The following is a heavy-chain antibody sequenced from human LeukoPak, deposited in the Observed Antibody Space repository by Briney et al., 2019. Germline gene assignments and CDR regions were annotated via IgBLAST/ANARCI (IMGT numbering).Heavy chain of an antibody. CDR1: GFTFSSYS. CDR3: ARDLANQLDDY. Sequence: GGSLRLSCAASGFTFSSYSMNWVRQAPGKGLEWVSSISSSSSYIYYADSVKGRLTISRDNAKNSPYLQMNSLRAEDTAVYYCARDLANQLDDYWGQGTLVTVSS. J-gene: IGHJ4*02. D-gene: IGHD2-2*01. V-gene: IGHV3-21*01. CDR2: ISSSSSYI.